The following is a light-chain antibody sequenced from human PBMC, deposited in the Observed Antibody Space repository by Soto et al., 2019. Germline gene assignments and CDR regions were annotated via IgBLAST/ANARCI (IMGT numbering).Light chain of an antibody. Sequence: DIQMTQSPSSVSASVGVRVTITCRASQAISGWLAWYQQKPGKAPNLLIYAASHLHSGVPSRFSGSGSGTDFTLTISSLQPEDFATYFCQQANSFPFTFGPGTKVDIK. CDR2: AAS. J-gene: IGKJ3*01. CDR3: QQANSFPFT. V-gene: IGKV1-12*01. CDR1: QAISGW.